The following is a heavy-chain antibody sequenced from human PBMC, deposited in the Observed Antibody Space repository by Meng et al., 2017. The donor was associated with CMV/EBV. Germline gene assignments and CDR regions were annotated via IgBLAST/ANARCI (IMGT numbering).Heavy chain of an antibody. Sequence: SETLSLTCTVSGGSISSGDYYWSWIRQPPGKGLEWIGYIYYSGSTYYNPSLKSRVTISVDTSKNQFSLKLSSVTAADTAVYYCARVPFVVVPAAILVGAFDIWGQGTMVTVSS. CDR2: IYYSGST. CDR3: ARVPFVVVPAAILVGAFDI. J-gene: IGHJ3*02. D-gene: IGHD2-2*02. V-gene: IGHV4-30-4*08. CDR1: GGSISSGDYY.